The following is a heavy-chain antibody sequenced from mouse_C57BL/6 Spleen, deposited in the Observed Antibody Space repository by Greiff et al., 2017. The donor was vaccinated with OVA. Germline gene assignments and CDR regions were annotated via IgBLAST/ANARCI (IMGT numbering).Heavy chain of an antibody. V-gene: IGHV5-6*01. D-gene: IGHD2-13*01. J-gene: IGHJ4*01. Sequence: EVHLVESGGDLVKPGGSLKLSCAASGFTFSSYGMSWVRQTPDKRLEWVATISSGGSYTYYPDSVKGRFTISRDNAKNTLYLQMSSLKSEDTAMYYCAGDYVYAMDYWGQGTSVTVSS. CDR3: AGDYVYAMDY. CDR1: GFTFSSYG. CDR2: ISSGGSYT.